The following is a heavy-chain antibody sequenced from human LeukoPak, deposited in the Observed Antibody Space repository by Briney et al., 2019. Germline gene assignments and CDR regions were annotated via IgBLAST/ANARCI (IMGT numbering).Heavy chain of an antibody. CDR1: GFTFSNYA. CDR3: AKGTLPRGYRYGYDLYYFDY. Sequence: GGSLRLSCAASGFTFSNYAMSWVRQAPGKGLGWVSGISGSGGSTYYADSVKGRFTISRDNSMNTLYLQMNSLRAEDTAVYYCAKGTLPRGYRYGYDLYYFDYWGQGTLVTVSS. V-gene: IGHV3-23*01. J-gene: IGHJ4*02. CDR2: ISGSGGST. D-gene: IGHD5-18*01.